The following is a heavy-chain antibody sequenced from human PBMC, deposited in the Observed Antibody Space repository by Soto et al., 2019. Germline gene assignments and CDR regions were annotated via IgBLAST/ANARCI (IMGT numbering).Heavy chain of an antibody. J-gene: IGHJ5*02. CDR2: ISSSSSYI. CDR1: GFTFSSYS. CDR3: ATMVRGAGGDP. V-gene: IGHV3-21*01. Sequence: EVQLVESGGGLVKPGGSLRLSCAASGFTFSSYSMNWVRQAPGKGLEWVSSISSSSSYIYYADSVKGRFTISRDNAKNSLYLQMNSLRGEDTAVYYCATMVRGAGGDPWGQGTLVTVSS. D-gene: IGHD3-10*01.